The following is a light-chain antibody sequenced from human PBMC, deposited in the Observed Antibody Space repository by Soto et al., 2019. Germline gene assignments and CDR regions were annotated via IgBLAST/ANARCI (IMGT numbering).Light chain of an antibody. CDR1: RSDIGAYNF. Sequence: QSALTQPASVSGSPGQSITISCTGTRSDIGAYNFVSWYQQHPGKAPKLILYDVNIRPSGVSYRFSGSKSGNTASLTISGLQAEDETDYYCTSWTTSTTMIFGGGTKVT. CDR2: DVN. CDR3: TSWTTSTTMI. J-gene: IGLJ2*01. V-gene: IGLV2-14*03.